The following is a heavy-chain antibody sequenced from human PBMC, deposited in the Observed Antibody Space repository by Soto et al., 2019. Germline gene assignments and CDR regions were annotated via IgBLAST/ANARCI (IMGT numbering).Heavy chain of an antibody. CDR2: IYYSGST. CDR1: GGSISSGGYY. CDR3: ARTWIQLWSPFFDY. D-gene: IGHD5-18*01. J-gene: IGHJ4*02. Sequence: SGTLSLTCAVCGGSISSGGYYWSWNRQHPGKGLEWIGYIYYSGSTYYNPSLKSRVTISVDTSKNQFSLKLSSVTAADTAVYYCARTWIQLWSPFFDYWGQGTLVTVSS. V-gene: IGHV4-31*11.